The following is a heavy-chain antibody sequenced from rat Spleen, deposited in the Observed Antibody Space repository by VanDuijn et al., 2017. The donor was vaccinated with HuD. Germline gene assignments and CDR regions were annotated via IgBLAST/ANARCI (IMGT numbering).Heavy chain of an antibody. V-gene: IGHV4-2*01. CDR2: INPDNSAV. D-gene: IGHD1-1*01. J-gene: IGHJ2*01. CDR3: ARANYNRYFDY. CDR1: GFNFNDYW. Sequence: EVKLVESGGGLVQPGRSLKLSCAASGFNFNDYWMAWVRQAPGKGLEWIGEINPDNSAVNFTPSLKDKFNISRDNAQNTLYLQMNKLGSEDTAIYYCARANYNRYFDYWGQGVLVTVSS.